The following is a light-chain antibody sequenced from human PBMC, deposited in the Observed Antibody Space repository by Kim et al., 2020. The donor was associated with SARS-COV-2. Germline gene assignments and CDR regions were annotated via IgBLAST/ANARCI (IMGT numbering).Light chain of an antibody. V-gene: IGKV3-20*01. J-gene: IGKJ4*01. Sequence: SLSPGGRATLSCRASQSFANAYLAWYQLKPGQAPRLIIYGTSNRATGIPDRFTGSASGSGFILTINRLEPEDFAVYYCQQYSTSVTFGGGTKVEI. CDR3: QQYSTSVT. CDR2: GTS. CDR1: QSFANAY.